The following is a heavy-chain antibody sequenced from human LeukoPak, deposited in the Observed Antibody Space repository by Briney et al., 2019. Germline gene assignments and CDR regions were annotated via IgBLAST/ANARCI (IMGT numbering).Heavy chain of an antibody. D-gene: IGHD5-18*01. J-gene: IGHJ4*02. CDR2: IIPIFGTA. CDR3: ATESVRLWSYYFDY. CDR1: GGTFSSYA. Sequence: SVKVSCKASGGTFSSYAISWVRQAPGQGLEWMGGIIPIFGTANYAQKFQGRVTITADESTSTAYMELRSLRSDDTAVYYCATESVRLWSYYFDYWGQGTLVTVSS. V-gene: IGHV1-69*01.